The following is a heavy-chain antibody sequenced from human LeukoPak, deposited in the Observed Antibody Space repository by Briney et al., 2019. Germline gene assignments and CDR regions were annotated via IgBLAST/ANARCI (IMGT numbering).Heavy chain of an antibody. V-gene: IGHV3-66*02. CDR1: GFTVSSNY. Sequence: GGPLRLSCAASGFTVSSNYMSWVRQAPGKGLEWVSVIYSGGSTYYADSVKGRFTISRDNSKNTLYLQMNSLRAEDTAVYYCARESSDLSFDYWGQGTLVTVSS. D-gene: IGHD3-22*01. CDR3: ARESSDLSFDY. CDR2: IYSGGST. J-gene: IGHJ4*02.